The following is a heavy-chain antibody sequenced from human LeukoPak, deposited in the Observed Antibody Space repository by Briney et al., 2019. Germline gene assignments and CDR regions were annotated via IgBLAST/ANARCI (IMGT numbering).Heavy chain of an antibody. Sequence: GGSLRLSCAASGFTFSGHWMSWVRQAPGKGLEWVANINQGGSDKYYVDSVKGRFTISRDNANNLLYLQMNSLRGEYTAVYYCTRDRSRAEDDWGQGTLVTVSS. CDR1: GFTFSGHW. D-gene: IGHD1-14*01. CDR2: INQGGSDK. J-gene: IGHJ4*02. V-gene: IGHV3-7*01. CDR3: TRDRSRAEDD.